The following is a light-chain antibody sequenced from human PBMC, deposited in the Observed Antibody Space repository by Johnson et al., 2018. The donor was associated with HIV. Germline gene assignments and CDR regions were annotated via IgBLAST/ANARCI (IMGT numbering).Light chain of an antibody. CDR2: DNN. CDR1: SSNIGDNF. CDR3: GTWDTSLRGLYV. Sequence: QSVLTQPPSVSAAPGQKVSISCSGNSSNIGDNFVSWYKLLPQTAPKLLIYDNNKRPSGIPDRFSGSKSGTSASLAITGLQTGDEAAYYCGTWDTSLRGLYVFGTGTRVSIL. J-gene: IGLJ1*01. V-gene: IGLV1-51*01.